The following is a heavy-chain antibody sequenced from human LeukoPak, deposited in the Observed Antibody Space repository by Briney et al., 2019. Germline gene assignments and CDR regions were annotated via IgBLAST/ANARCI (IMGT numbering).Heavy chain of an antibody. CDR1: GGSIRSSNW. V-gene: IGHV4-4*02. CDR3: ASLRTTVTQHGDY. CDR2: IYHSGST. Sequence: SGTLSLTCAVSGGSIRSSNWWSWFRQPPGKGLEWIGEIYHSGSTNYNPSLKSRVTISVDKSKTQFSLKLTSVTAADTAVYYCASLRTTVTQHGDYWGQGTLVTVSS. J-gene: IGHJ4*02. D-gene: IGHD4-17*01.